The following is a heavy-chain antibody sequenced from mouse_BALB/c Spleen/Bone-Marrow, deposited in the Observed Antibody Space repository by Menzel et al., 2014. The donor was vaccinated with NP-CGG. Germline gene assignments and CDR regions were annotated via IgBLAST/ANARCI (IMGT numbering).Heavy chain of an antibody. D-gene: IGHD1-1*01. CDR2: ISDGGSYT. CDR1: GFTFSDYY. J-gene: IGHJ3*01. Sequence: EVKLMESGGGLVKPGGSLKLSCAASGFTFSDYYMYWVRQTPEKRLEWVATISDGGSYTYYPDILKGRFTISRDNAKNNLYLQMSSLKSEDTAMYYCANYYGSTWFAYWGQGTLVTVSA. V-gene: IGHV5-4*02. CDR3: ANYYGSTWFAY.